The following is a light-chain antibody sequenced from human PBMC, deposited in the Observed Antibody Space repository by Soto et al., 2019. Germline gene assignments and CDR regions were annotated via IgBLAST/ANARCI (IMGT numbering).Light chain of an antibody. CDR1: STNIGSNS. CDR2: RNN. Sequence: QSVLTQPPSASGTPGQRVTISCSGSSTNIGSNSVYWYQQLPGTAPKLLICRNNQRPSGVADRFSGSESGTSASLAISGLRFEDEADYYCSAWDDSLSGRVVFGGGTKLTVL. CDR3: SAWDDSLSGRVV. V-gene: IGLV1-47*01. J-gene: IGLJ2*01.